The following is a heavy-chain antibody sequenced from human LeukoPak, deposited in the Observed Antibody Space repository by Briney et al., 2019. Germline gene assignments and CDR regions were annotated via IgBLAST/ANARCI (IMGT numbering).Heavy chain of an antibody. CDR3: ARVVSSSESWFDP. V-gene: IGHV4-38-2*02. CDR1: GYSISSGYY. CDR2: IYRSGST. D-gene: IGHD6-13*01. J-gene: IGHJ5*02. Sequence: SETLSLTCTVSGYSISSGYYWGSIRQPPGKGLEWIGSIYRSGSTYYNPSLKSRVTISVDTSKNQFSLKLSSVTAADTAVYYCARVVSSSESWFDPWGQGTLVTVSS.